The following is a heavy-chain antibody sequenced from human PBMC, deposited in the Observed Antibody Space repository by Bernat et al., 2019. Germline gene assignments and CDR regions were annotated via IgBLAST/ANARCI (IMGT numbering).Heavy chain of an antibody. CDR3: ARVGIAVPWWSYRPYYFDY. J-gene: IGHJ4*02. D-gene: IGHD3-16*02. V-gene: IGHV4-38-2*01. CDR2: IYHSGST. Sequence: QVQLQESGPGLVKPSETLSLTCAVSGYSISSGYYWGWIRQPPGKGLEWIGSIYHSGSTYYNPSLKSRVTISVDTSKNPFSLKLSSVTAADTAVYYCARVGIAVPWWSYRPYYFDYWGQGTLVTVSS. CDR1: GYSISSGYY.